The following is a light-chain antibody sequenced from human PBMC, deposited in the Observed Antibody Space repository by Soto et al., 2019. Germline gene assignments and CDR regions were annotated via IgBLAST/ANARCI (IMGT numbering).Light chain of an antibody. V-gene: IGKV3-15*01. CDR3: QQYNNWPPIT. Sequence: IVMTQSPATLSVSPGEGATLSCRASQSVSSSYLAWYQQKPGQAPRLLIYAASTRATGLPARFSGSGSGTEFTLTISSLQSEDFAVYYCQQYNNWPPITFGGGTKVDI. CDR2: AAS. J-gene: IGKJ4*01. CDR1: QSVSSSY.